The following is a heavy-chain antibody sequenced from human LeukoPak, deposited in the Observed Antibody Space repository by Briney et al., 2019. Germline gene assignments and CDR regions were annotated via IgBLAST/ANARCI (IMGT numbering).Heavy chain of an antibody. Sequence: GESLKISCKGSGYRFTSYWIGWVRQMPGKGLGWMGIISPGDSDTRYSPSFQGQVTISADKSINTAYLQWSSLKASDTAMYYCANSFLEGFDPWGQGTLVTVSS. V-gene: IGHV5-51*01. CDR2: ISPGDSDT. CDR3: ANSFLEGFDP. J-gene: IGHJ5*02. D-gene: IGHD2-15*01. CDR1: GYRFTSYW.